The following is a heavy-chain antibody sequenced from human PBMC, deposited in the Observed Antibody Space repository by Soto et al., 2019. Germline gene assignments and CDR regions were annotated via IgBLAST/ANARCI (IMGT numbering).Heavy chain of an antibody. V-gene: IGHV1-18*01. CDR3: ARSLTTLTTLLDY. CDR1: GYIWINYD. CDR2: ISPYNGNT. Sequence: ASVKVTCKASGYIWINYDISLFLQAPVQVLELLGWISPYNGNTNYAPKDQGKLTMSTDKSISKAYMDQSRLRSDDTAVYYCARSLTTLTTLLDYWGQGTLVTVSS. J-gene: IGHJ4*02. D-gene: IGHD4-17*01.